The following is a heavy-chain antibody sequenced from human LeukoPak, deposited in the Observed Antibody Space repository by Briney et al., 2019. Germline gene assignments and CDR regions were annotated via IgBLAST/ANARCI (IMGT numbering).Heavy chain of an antibody. V-gene: IGHV4-28*01. J-gene: IGHJ4*02. CDR2: IYYSGTT. Sequence: SDTLSLTCAVSGYSISGNSWWGWIRQPPGKGLEWIGYIYYSGTTYYNSSLKSRVTMSVDTSKNQFSLKLNSVTAVDTAVYYCALYDGTYGYFDYWGQGSLVTVSS. CDR1: GYSISGNSW. CDR3: ALYDGTYGYFDY. D-gene: IGHD1-26*01.